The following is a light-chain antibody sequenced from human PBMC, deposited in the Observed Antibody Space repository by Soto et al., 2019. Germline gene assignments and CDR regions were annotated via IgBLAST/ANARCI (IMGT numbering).Light chain of an antibody. CDR3: QSYDSSLSASGV. Sequence: QPVLTQPPSVSGAPGQRVTISCTGSSSNIGAGYAVHWYQQLPGTAPKLLIYGNTNRPSGVPDRFSGSRSGTSASLAITGLQAEDEADYYCQSYDSSLSASGVFGGGTKLTVL. J-gene: IGLJ3*02. V-gene: IGLV1-40*01. CDR2: GNT. CDR1: SSNIGAGYA.